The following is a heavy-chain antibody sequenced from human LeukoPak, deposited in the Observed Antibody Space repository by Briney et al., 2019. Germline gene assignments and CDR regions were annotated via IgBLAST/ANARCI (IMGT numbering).Heavy chain of an antibody. V-gene: IGHV3-23*01. Sequence: RGSLRLSCAASGFIFSNYAMYWVRQAPGKGLECVSAISGRSDNTYYADSVKGRFTLSRDSSKNTLYLQMNSLRADDTAVYYCAKWGDYDVLTGYYVSDFWGQGTLVTVSS. CDR1: GFIFSNYA. D-gene: IGHD3-9*01. CDR3: AKWGDYDVLTGYYVSDF. CDR2: ISGRSDNT. J-gene: IGHJ4*02.